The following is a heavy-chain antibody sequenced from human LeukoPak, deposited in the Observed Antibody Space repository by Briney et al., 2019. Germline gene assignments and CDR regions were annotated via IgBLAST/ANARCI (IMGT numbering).Heavy chain of an antibody. CDR2: ISSSSYI. Sequence: GGSLRLSCAASGFTFDDYAMPWVRQAPGKGLEWVSSISSSSYIYYADSVKGRFTISRDNAKNSLYLQMNSLRAEDTAVYYCARELAAAADYWGQGTLVTVSS. J-gene: IGHJ4*02. CDR1: GFTFDDYA. D-gene: IGHD2-2*01. CDR3: ARELAAAADY. V-gene: IGHV3-69-1*01.